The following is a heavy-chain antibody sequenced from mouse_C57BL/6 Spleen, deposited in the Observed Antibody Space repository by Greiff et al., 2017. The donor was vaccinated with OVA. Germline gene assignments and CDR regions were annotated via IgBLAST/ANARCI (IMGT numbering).Heavy chain of an antibody. D-gene: IGHD4-1*01. CDR2: INPSNGGT. CDR1: GYTFTSYW. J-gene: IGHJ4*01. Sequence: VQLQQPGTELVKPGASVKLSCKASGYTFTSYWMPWVKQRPGQGLEWIGNINPSNGGTNYNEKFKSKATLTVDKSSSTAYMQLSSLTSEDSAVYYCARWMTGTRAMDYWGQGTSVTVSS. CDR3: ARWMTGTRAMDY. V-gene: IGHV1-53*01.